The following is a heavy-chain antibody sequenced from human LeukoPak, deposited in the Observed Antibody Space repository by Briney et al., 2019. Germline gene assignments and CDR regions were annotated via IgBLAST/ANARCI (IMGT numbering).Heavy chain of an antibody. CDR1: GFTFSSYA. J-gene: IGHJ6*04. Sequence: GGSLRLSCAASGFTFSSYAMSWVRQAPGKGLEWVANIKQDGSEKYYVDSVKGRFTISRDNAKNSLYLQMNSLRAEDTAVYYCARDDDFWDVWGKGTTVTVSS. D-gene: IGHD3-3*01. CDR3: ARDDDFWDV. CDR2: IKQDGSEK. V-gene: IGHV3-7*01.